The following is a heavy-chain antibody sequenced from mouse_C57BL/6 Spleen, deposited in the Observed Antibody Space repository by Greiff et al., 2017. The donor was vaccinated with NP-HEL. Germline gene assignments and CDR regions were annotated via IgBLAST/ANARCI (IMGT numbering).Heavy chain of an antibody. V-gene: IGHV5-16*01. D-gene: IGHD2-5*01. CDR1: GFTFSDYY. J-gene: IGHJ2*01. CDR3: ARDAYYSKGYYFDY. Sequence: EVKLVESEGGLVQPGSSMKLSCTASGFTFSDYYMAWVRQVPEKGLEWVANINSDGSSTYYLDSLKSRFIISRDNAKNILYLQLSSLKSEDTATYYCARDAYYSKGYYFDYWGQGTTLTVSS. CDR2: INSDGSST.